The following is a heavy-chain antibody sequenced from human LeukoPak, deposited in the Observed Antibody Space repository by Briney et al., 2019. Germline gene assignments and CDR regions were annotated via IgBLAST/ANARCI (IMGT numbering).Heavy chain of an antibody. J-gene: IGHJ4*02. CDR1: GGSISSYY. Sequence: SETLSLTCTVSGGSISSYYWSWIRQPPGKGLEWIGYIYYSGSTNHNPSLKSRVTISVDTSKNQFSLKLSSVTAADTAVYYCARDGMVRGGEYYFDYWGQGTLVTVSS. CDR2: IYYSGST. CDR3: ARDGMVRGGEYYFDY. D-gene: IGHD3-10*01. V-gene: IGHV4-59*01.